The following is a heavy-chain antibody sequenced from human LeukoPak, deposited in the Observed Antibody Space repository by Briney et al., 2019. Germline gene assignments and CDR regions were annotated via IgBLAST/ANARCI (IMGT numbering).Heavy chain of an antibody. V-gene: IGHV4-61*02. CDR2: IYTSGST. D-gene: IGHD3-10*01. J-gene: IGHJ4*02. CDR3: ARLYGSGSSLYFDY. CDR1: GDSISSGSYY. Sequence: SQTLSLTCTVSGDSISSGSYYWSWIRQPAGKGLEWIGRIYTSGSTNYNPSLKSRVTISVDTSKNQFSLKLSSVTAADTAVYYCARLYGSGSSLYFDYWGQGTLVTVSS.